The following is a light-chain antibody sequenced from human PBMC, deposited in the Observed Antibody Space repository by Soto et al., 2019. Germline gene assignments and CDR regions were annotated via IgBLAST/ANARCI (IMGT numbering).Light chain of an antibody. CDR3: SSYTSSSTLV. J-gene: IGLJ2*01. CDR1: SSDVGGYNY. Sequence: QSVLTQPASVSGSPGQSITISCTGTSSDVGGYNYVSWYQQHPGKAPKLMIYDVSNRPSGVSNRFSGSKSGNTASLTISGLQAEDEADYYCSSYTSSSTLVLGGGTKLTV. CDR2: DVS. V-gene: IGLV2-14*01.